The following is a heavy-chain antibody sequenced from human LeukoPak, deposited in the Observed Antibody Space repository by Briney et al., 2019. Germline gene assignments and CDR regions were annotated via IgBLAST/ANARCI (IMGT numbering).Heavy chain of an antibody. D-gene: IGHD2-15*01. CDR3: AGNPYCSGGSCYSTPY. V-gene: IGHV7-4-1*02. J-gene: IGHJ4*02. CDR1: GYTFTSYA. Sequence: ASVKVSCKASGYTFTSYAMNWVRQAPGQGLEWMGWINTNTGNPTYAQGFTGRFVFSLDTSVSTAYLQISSLKAEDTAVYYCAGNPYCSGGSCYSTPYWGQGTLVTVSS. CDR2: INTNTGNP.